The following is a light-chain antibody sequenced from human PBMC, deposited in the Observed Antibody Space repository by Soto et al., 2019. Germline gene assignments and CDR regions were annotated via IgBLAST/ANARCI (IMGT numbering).Light chain of an antibody. CDR1: LDIRGY. CDR3: QQLDRYPFS. Sequence: DIQLTQSPPFLSASVGDRVTITCRASLDIRGYLAWYQQKPGRVPRLLIYSASTLQSGVPSRFSGSGSGTEFTLTISSLQPEDFASYYCQQLDRYPFSFGGGTKVDIK. CDR2: SAS. V-gene: IGKV1-9*01. J-gene: IGKJ4*01.